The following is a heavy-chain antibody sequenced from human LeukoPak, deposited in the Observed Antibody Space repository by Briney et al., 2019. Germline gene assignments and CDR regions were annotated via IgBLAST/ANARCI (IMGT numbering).Heavy chain of an antibody. V-gene: IGHV3-23*01. J-gene: IGHJ3*02. CDR3: AKEGAGNRLTDAFDI. CDR2: ISGSGGST. D-gene: IGHD1-14*01. Sequence: AGGSLRLSCAASGFTFSSYAVSWVRQAPGKGLEWVSAISGSGGSTYYADSVKGRFTISRDNSKNTLYLQMNSLRAEDTAVYYCAKEGAGNRLTDAFDIWGQGTMVTVSS. CDR1: GFTFSSYA.